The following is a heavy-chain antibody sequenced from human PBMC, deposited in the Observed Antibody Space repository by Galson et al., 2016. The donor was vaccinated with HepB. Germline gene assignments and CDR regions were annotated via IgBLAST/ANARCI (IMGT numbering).Heavy chain of an antibody. V-gene: IGHV4-4*02. Sequence: ETLSLTCAVSGGSIISTNWWSWVRQPPGKGLEWIGEIYHSGSTNYHPSLESRVTISVDKSKNQFSLKLISVTAADTALYYCARQKAVTGHFDYWGQGTLVTVSS. CDR1: GGSIISTNW. CDR2: IYHSGST. D-gene: IGHD4-11*01. CDR3: ARQKAVTGHFDY. J-gene: IGHJ4*02.